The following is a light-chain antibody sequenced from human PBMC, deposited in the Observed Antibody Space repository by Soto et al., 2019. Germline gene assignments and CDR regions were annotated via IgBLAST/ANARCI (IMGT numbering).Light chain of an antibody. CDR2: DVS. Sequence: QSVLTQPRSVSGSPGQSVTISCTGTSSDVGGYNYVSWYQQHPGKAPKLMIYDVSKRPSGVPDRFSGSKSGNTASPTISGLQAEDEADYYCCSYAGSYTFYVFGTGTKVTVL. CDR1: SSDVGGYNY. CDR3: CSYAGSYTFYV. J-gene: IGLJ1*01. V-gene: IGLV2-11*01.